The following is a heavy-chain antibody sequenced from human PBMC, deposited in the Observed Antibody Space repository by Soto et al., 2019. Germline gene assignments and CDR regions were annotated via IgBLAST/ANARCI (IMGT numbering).Heavy chain of an antibody. CDR3: ARPHSSGWGYDAFDI. CDR2: IYPGDSDT. J-gene: IGHJ3*02. CDR1: GYSFTIYW. V-gene: IGHV5-51*01. Sequence: RGESLKISCKGSGYSFTIYWIGWVRQMPGKGLEWMGIIYPGDSDTRYSPSFQGQVTISADKSISTAYLQWSSLKASDTAMYYCARPHSSGWGYDAFDIWGQGTMVTVSS. D-gene: IGHD6-19*01.